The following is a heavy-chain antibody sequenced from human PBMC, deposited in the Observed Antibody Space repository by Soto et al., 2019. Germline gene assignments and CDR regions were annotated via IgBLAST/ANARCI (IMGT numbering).Heavy chain of an antibody. J-gene: IGHJ4*02. CDR2: IIPIFGTA. V-gene: IGHV1-69*01. D-gene: IGHD1-26*01. CDR3: ERDGGRQRAGIHY. Sequence: QVQLVQSGAEVKKPGSSVKVSCKASGGTFSSYSINWVRQAPGQGLEWMGEIIPIFGTANYAQKFQGRVTTTADESTSTASMELSSLTSKAAAVYYCERDGGRQRAGIHYWRQANVVTVPS. CDR1: GGTFSSYS.